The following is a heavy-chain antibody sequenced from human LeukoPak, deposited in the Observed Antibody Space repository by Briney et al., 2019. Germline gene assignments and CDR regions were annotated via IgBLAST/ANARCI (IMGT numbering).Heavy chain of an antibody. Sequence: PSETLSLTCSVSGGSITSSYWSWVRQPPGKGLEWIGYIHYSGITNYNPSLKSRVTISVDTSKNQVSLKLSSVTAADTAIYYCARDQWQTGSPGSWSDPWGQGTLVTVSS. D-gene: IGHD6-19*01. CDR2: IHYSGIT. V-gene: IGHV4-59*01. J-gene: IGHJ5*02. CDR3: ARDQWQTGSPGSWSDP. CDR1: GGSITSSY.